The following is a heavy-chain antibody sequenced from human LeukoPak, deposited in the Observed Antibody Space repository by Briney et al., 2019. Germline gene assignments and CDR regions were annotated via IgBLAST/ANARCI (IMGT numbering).Heavy chain of an antibody. CDR2: IWYDGSNK. J-gene: IGHJ4*02. V-gene: IGHV3-33*01. Sequence: GGSLRLSCEASGFTFGTYGMHWVRQAPGKGLEWVAVIWYDGSNKNYADSVKGRFTISRDNSKNTLYLQMNSLRAEDTAVYYCARDEDFDYWGQGTLVTVSS. CDR1: GFTFGTYG. CDR3: ARDEDFDY.